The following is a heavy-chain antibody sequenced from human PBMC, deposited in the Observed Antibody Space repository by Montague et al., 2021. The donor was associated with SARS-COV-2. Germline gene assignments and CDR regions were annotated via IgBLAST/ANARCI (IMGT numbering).Heavy chain of an antibody. D-gene: IGHD6-13*01. Sequence: SAISGDSVSIYTAACPCLRQSPLNSLDSLGWTSYSSKWNYDYAVSVKSRMTISPDTSKHQFSLQLSSVTPEDRAVYYCARDPRYSLSWSFDYWGQGTLVTVSS. CDR1: GDSVSIYTAA. J-gene: IGHJ4*02. CDR3: ARDPRYSLSWSFDY. V-gene: IGHV6-1*01. CDR2: TSYSSKWNY.